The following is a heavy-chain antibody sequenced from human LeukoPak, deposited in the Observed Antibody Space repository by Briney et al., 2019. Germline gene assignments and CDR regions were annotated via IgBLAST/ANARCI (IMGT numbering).Heavy chain of an antibody. CDR1: GYTFTGYY. D-gene: IGHD6-13*01. CDR2: INPNSGGT. CDR3: ARVKGAAAGAWFDP. Sequence: GASVTVSCKASGYTFTGYYMHWVRQAPGQGLEWMGWINPNSGGTNYAQKFQGRVTMTRDTSISTAYMELSRLRSDDTAVYYCARVKGAAAGAWFDPWGQGTLVTVSS. J-gene: IGHJ5*02. V-gene: IGHV1-2*02.